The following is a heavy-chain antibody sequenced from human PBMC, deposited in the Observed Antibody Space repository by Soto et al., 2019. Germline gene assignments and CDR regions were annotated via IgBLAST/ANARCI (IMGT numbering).Heavy chain of an antibody. CDR1: GDSVSTNSGA. CDR3: ARWAHDEEHFDV. J-gene: IGHJ3*01. D-gene: IGHD1-1*01. V-gene: IGHV6-1*01. CDR2: TYYRSKWYN. Sequence: PSQTLSLTCAISGDSVSTNSGAWSWPRQSPSRGLEWLGRTYYRSKWYNNYAISVKSRITINPDTSKNQFSLQLDFVTPEDTAVYDCARWAHDEEHFDVWGQRTMVTGSS.